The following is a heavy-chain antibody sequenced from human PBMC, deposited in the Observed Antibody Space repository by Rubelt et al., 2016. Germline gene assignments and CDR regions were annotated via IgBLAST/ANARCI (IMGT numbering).Heavy chain of an antibody. CDR2: IRTYNGNT. CDR3: ARGYCSSANCLFNWFDP. D-gene: IGHD2-2*01. CDR1: GYTFTTYG. J-gene: IGHJ5*02. V-gene: IGHV1-18*01. Sequence: QVQLVQSGAEVKKPGASVKVSCKASGYTFTTYGISWVRQAPGHGLEWMGWIRTYNGNTNYAQKLQGRVTMTTDTSTSTAYMGLRSLRSDDTAMYFCARGYCSSANCLFNWFDPWGQGTLVTVSS.